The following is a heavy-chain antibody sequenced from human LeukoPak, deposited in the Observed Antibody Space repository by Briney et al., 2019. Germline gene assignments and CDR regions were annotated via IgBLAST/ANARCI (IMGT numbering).Heavy chain of an antibody. CDR1: GFTFSSYA. V-gene: IGHV3-23*01. J-gene: IGHJ4*02. CDR3: AKDPRSSGSYYNVIFDY. CDR2: ISGSSGST. D-gene: IGHD3-10*01. Sequence: GGSLRLSCAASGFTFSSYAMSWVRQAPGKGLEWVSAISGSSGSTYYADSVKGWFTISRDNSKNTLYLQMNSLRAEDTAVYYCAKDPRSSGSYYNVIFDYWGQGTLVTVSS.